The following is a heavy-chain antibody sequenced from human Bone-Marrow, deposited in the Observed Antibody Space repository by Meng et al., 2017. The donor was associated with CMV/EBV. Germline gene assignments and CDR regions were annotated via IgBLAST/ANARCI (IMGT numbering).Heavy chain of an antibody. Sequence: GSLRLSCTVSGASISKNYWSWSRRPPGKGLEYIGSISYTGYIEYNPSLKGRVTMSLDTSKNRFSLKLTSVTAADTAMYYCAGPDDMGSSPHDPFDIWGQGTRVTVSS. D-gene: IGHD1-1*01. CDR2: ISYTGYI. J-gene: IGHJ3*02. V-gene: IGHV4-59*01. CDR1: GASISKNY. CDR3: AGPDDMGSSPHDPFDI.